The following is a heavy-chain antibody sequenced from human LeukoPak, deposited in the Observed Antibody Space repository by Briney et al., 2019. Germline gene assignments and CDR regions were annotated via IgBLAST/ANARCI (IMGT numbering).Heavy chain of an antibody. CDR3: ARVYYSNSYDYWYFDL. V-gene: IGHV4-39*07. CDR2: IYYSGST. Sequence: SETLSLTCTVSGGSISSSDYYWGWIRQPPGKGLEWIGSIYYSGSTYYSPSLKSRVTISVDTSKNQFSLKLSSVTAADTAVYYCARVYYSNSYDYWYFDLWGRGTLVTVPS. D-gene: IGHD6-13*01. CDR1: GGSISSSDYY. J-gene: IGHJ2*01.